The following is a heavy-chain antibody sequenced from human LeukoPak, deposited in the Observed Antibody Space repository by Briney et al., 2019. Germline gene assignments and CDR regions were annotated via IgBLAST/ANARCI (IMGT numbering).Heavy chain of an antibody. J-gene: IGHJ6*03. CDR1: GFTFSSYA. CDR3: ASLQVPAANYYYMDV. V-gene: IGHV3-30-3*01. D-gene: IGHD2-2*01. Sequence: GGSLRLSCAASGFTFSSYAMHWVRQAPGKGLEWVAVISYDGSNKYYADSVKGRFTISRDNSKNTLYLQMNSLRAEDTAVYYCASLQVPAANYYYMDVWGKGTTVTVSS. CDR2: ISYDGSNK.